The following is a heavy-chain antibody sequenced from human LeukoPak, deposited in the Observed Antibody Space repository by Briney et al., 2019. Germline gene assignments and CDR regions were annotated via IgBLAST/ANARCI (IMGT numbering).Heavy chain of an antibody. CDR1: GFTFSTHG. V-gene: IGHV3-30*02. CDR3: ARDGAAAGIDY. CDR2: IRYDGINK. Sequence: PGGSLRLSCAASGFTFSTHGMHWVRQAPGKGLEWVAFIRYDGINKYYADSVKGRFTISRDSFKNTLYLQMNSLRAEDTAVYYCARDGAAAGIDYWGQGTLVTVSS. D-gene: IGHD6-13*01. J-gene: IGHJ4*02.